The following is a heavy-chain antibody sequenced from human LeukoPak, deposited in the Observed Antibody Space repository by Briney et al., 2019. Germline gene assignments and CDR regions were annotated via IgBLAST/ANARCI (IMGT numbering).Heavy chain of an antibody. CDR1: GGSFSGYY. CDR3: ARGTYRKFFDY. CDR2: INHSGST. V-gene: IGHV4-34*01. D-gene: IGHD4-11*01. Sequence: PSETLSLTCAVYGGSFSGYYWSWIRQPPGKGLEWIGEINHSGSTNYNPSLKSRVAMSIDTSKNQFSLNLNSVTAADTAIYYCARGTYRKFFDYWGQGTLVTVSS. J-gene: IGHJ4*02.